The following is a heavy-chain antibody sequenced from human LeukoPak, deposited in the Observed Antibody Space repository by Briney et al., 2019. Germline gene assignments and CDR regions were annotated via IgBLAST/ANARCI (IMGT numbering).Heavy chain of an antibody. J-gene: IGHJ4*02. D-gene: IGHD6-19*01. V-gene: IGHV1-2*02. CDR1: GYTFIDYY. Sequence: GASVKVSCKASGYTFIDYYMHWVRQAPGQGLEWIGWINPNGGATDYAQNFQGRVTLTRDKSISTAYMELSSLRSDDTAVYYCARSGYNSGWAFDFWGQGTLVTVSS. CDR3: ARSGYNSGWAFDF. CDR2: INPNGGAT.